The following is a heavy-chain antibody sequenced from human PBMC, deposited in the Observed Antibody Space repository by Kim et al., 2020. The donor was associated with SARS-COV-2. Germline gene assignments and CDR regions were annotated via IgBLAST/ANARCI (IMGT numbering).Heavy chain of an antibody. CDR3: AREDHSSSWFYYYYYGMDV. CDR2: ISSSGSTI. J-gene: IGHJ6*02. D-gene: IGHD6-13*01. CDR1: GFTFSSYE. Sequence: GGSLRLSCAASGFTFSSYEMNWVRQAPGKGLEWVSYISSSGSTIYYADSVKGRFTISRDNAKNSLYLQMNSLRAEDTAVYYCAREDHSSSWFYYYYYGMDVWGQGTTVTVSS. V-gene: IGHV3-48*03.